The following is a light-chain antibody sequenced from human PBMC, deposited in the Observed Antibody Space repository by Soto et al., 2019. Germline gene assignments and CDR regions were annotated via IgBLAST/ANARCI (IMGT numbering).Light chain of an antibody. CDR3: QLSYSAPLT. Sequence: DIQMTQSPSSLSASVGDRVIITCRASQSISHYLNWYQQKPGKAPKLLIYAASSLQSGVPSRFSGSGSGTDFALTISSLQPEDFATYYCQLSYSAPLTFGGGTRVQIK. J-gene: IGKJ4*01. V-gene: IGKV1-39*01. CDR1: QSISHY. CDR2: AAS.